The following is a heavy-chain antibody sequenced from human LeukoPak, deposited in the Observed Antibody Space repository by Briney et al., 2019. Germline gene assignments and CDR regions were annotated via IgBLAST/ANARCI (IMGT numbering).Heavy chain of an antibody. J-gene: IGHJ6*02. Sequence: PGGSLRLSCAASGFXFRSYVMHWVRQAPGKGLEWVAAISYEDGSNKYYADSVKGRFTISRDNSKNTLYLQMSSLRAEDTAVYYCVKAGIYCSSTSCYGDYYYGMDVWGQGITVTVSS. CDR3: VKAGIYCSSTSCYGDYYYGMDV. V-gene: IGHV3-30*14. CDR2: ISYEDGSNK. CDR1: GFXFRSYV. D-gene: IGHD2-2*01.